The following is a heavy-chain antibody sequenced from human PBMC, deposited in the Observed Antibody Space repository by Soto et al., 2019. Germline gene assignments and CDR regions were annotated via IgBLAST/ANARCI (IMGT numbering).Heavy chain of an antibody. J-gene: IGHJ1*01. CDR2: IIPVFGRP. Sequence: SVKVSCKASGGSFSSFGISWVRQAPGQGLEWMGGIIPVFGRPNYAQGFRGRLTITADESTNTVYLELIDLRSEDTAVYYCAREGSGYNLWGQGTQVTVSS. V-gene: IGHV1-69*13. CDR1: GGSFSSFG. D-gene: IGHD5-12*01. CDR3: AREGSGYNL.